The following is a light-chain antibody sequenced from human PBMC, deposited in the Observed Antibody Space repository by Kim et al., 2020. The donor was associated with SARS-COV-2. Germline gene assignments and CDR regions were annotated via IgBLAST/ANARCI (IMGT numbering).Light chain of an antibody. CDR3: QQSNNFPIT. Sequence: DVQVTQSPSSVSASVGDTVTITCRASQGIASWLAWYQQKPGKAPKLLIYAASALQSGVPSRFSGSGSGREFTLTIRSLQPEDVATYFCQQSNNFPITFGQGTRLEIK. V-gene: IGKV1-12*01. J-gene: IGKJ5*01. CDR2: AAS. CDR1: QGIASW.